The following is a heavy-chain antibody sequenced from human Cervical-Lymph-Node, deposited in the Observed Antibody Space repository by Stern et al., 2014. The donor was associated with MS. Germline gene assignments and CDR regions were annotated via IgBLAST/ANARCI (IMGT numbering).Heavy chain of an antibody. J-gene: IGHJ6*02. CDR1: GFTFSSYG. V-gene: IGHV3-33*01. Sequence: HVQLVESGGGVVQPGRSLRLSCAASGFTFSSYGIHWVRQAPGKGLEWVAVIWDDGSNKYYADSVKGRFTLSRDNSKNTVYLQMNSLRAEDTAVYYCARDRSDFWNSYDYYYGMDVWGQGTTVTVSS. D-gene: IGHD3-3*01. CDR2: IWDDGSNK. CDR3: ARDRSDFWNSYDYYYGMDV.